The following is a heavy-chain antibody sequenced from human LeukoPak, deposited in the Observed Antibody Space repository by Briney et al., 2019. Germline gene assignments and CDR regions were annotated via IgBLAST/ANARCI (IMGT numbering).Heavy chain of an antibody. V-gene: IGHV1-8*02. J-gene: IGHJ4*02. CDR2: MNPNSGNT. CDR3: ARKIAAAGTSYFDY. Sequence: ASVKVSCKASGYTFTGYYMHWVRQAPGQGLEWMGWMNPNSGNTGYAQKFQGRVTMTRNTSISTAYMELSSLRSEDTAVYYCARKIAAAGTSYFDYWGQGTLVTVSS. CDR1: GYTFTGYY. D-gene: IGHD6-13*01.